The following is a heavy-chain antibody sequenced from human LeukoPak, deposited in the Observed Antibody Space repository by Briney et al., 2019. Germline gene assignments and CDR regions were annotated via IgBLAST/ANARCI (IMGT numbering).Heavy chain of an antibody. CDR2: IYTSGTT. CDR1: GGSISSYY. D-gene: IGHD5-18*01. J-gene: IGHJ4*02. Sequence: SETLSLTCTVSGGSISSYYWSWIRQTAGKGLEWIGRIYTSGTTNYNPSLRSRVTISIDTSKNQFSLELSSLTAADAAVYYCARQSGYSQSYFDYWGQGTLVTVSS. CDR3: ARQSGYSQSYFDY. V-gene: IGHV4-4*07.